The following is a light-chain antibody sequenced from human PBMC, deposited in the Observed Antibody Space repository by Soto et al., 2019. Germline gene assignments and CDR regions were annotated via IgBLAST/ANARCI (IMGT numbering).Light chain of an antibody. V-gene: IGKV1-27*01. Sequence: DIQMTQSPSSLSAFLGDRVTITCRASQGISDYLVWYQQKPGKVPKLLIYAASTWQSGVPPRFSGTGSGTDFTLTISSPQPEDVATYYCQNYYSAPFTFGPGTKVDIK. J-gene: IGKJ3*01. CDR3: QNYYSAPFT. CDR2: AAS. CDR1: QGISDY.